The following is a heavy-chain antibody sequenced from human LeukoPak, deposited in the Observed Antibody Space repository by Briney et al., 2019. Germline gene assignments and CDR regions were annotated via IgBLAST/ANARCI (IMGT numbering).Heavy chain of an antibody. Sequence: TSETLSLTCAVYGGSFSGYYWSWIRQPPGKGLEWIGEINHSGSTNYNPSLKSRVTISVDTSKNQFSLKLSSVTAADTAVYYCAREPGPYGETHWFDPWGQGTLVTVSS. J-gene: IGHJ5*02. V-gene: IGHV4-34*01. CDR3: AREPGPYGETHWFDP. CDR1: GGSFSGYY. CDR2: INHSGST. D-gene: IGHD4-17*01.